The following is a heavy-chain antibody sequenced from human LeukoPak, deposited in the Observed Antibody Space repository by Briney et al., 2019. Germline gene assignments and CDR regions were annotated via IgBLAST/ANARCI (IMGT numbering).Heavy chain of an antibody. V-gene: IGHV1-2*02. D-gene: IGHD3-10*01. CDR2: INPNNGGT. Sequence: ASVKVSCKASGYTFTGYYMHWVRQVPGQGFEWMGWINPNNGGTNYAQKFRGRVTMTRDTPISTLYMELGSLRSDDTAVYFCARGIIITTTGSFDYWGQGTLVTVSS. CDR3: ARGIIITTTGSFDY. CDR1: GYTFTGYY. J-gene: IGHJ4*02.